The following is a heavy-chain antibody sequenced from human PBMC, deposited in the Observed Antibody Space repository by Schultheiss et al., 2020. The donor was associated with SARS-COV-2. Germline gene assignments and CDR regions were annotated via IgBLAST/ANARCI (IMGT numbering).Heavy chain of an antibody. J-gene: IGHJ6*02. D-gene: IGHD4-11*01. CDR3: ARIKDYSNKRAYGMDV. CDR2: ISYDGSNK. CDR1: GFTFSSYA. V-gene: IGHV3-30-3*01. Sequence: GGSLRLSCAASGFTFSSYAMHWVRQAPGKGLEWVAVISYDGSNKYYADSVKGRFTISRDNSKNTLYLQMNSLRAEDTAVYYCARIKDYSNKRAYGMDVWGQGTTVTVAS.